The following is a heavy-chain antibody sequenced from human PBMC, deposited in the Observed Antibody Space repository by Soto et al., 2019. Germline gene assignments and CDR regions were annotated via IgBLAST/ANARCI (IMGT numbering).Heavy chain of an antibody. D-gene: IGHD5-12*01. CDR3: ARDGTHIDDSPTDYSYYGIEL. CDR2: ISFDGTTQ. Sequence: GSLSLSCVASDFILSHYPLHWIRQAPDRGLEWVAVISFDGTTQYYADPVKGRFTISRDDSRDTMYLQENHLRPDDTGIYSCARDGTHIDDSPTDYSYYGIELWGQGTTVTVSS. J-gene: IGHJ6*02. V-gene: IGHV3-30*04. CDR1: DFILSHYP.